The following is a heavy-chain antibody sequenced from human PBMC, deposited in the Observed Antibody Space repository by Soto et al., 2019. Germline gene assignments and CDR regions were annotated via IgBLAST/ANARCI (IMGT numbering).Heavy chain of an antibody. CDR3: ARAGRAVADYYFDY. D-gene: IGHD6-19*01. CDR2: IYYSGST. J-gene: IGHJ4*02. V-gene: IGHV4-59*11. CDR1: GGSISSHY. Sequence: SETLSLTCTVSGGSISSHYWSWIRQPPGKGLEWIGYIYYSGSTNYNPSLKSRVTISVDTPKNQFSLKLSSVTAADTAVYYCARAGRAVADYYFDYWGQGTLVTVSS.